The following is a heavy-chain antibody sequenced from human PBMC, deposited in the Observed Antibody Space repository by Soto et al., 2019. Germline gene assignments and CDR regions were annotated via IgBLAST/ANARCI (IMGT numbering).Heavy chain of an antibody. Sequence: EVQLLESGGGLVQPGGSLTLSCAASGFTFSSYAMSWVRQAPGKGLEWVSVISGSGSSTYNADSVKGRFTISRDNSKSTLYLQMNSLRAEDTAVYYCARGTCRSGGSCYSTFDYWGQGTLVTVSS. CDR3: ARGTCRSGGSCYSTFDY. CDR1: GFTFSSYA. V-gene: IGHV3-23*01. J-gene: IGHJ4*02. D-gene: IGHD2-15*01. CDR2: ISGSGSST.